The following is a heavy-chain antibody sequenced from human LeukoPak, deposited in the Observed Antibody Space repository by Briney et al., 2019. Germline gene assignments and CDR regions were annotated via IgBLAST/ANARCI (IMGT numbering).Heavy chain of an antibody. CDR3: AREVSSGSSLRGYYFDY. Sequence: PSQTLSLTCTVSGGSVSSGSYYWSWIRQPPGKGLEWIGYIYYSGSTNYNPSLKSRVTISVDTSKNQFSLKLSSVTAADTAVYYCAREVSSGSSLRGYYFDYWGQGTLVTVSS. CDR1: GGSVSSGSYY. J-gene: IGHJ4*02. D-gene: IGHD6-19*01. CDR2: IYYSGST. V-gene: IGHV4-61*01.